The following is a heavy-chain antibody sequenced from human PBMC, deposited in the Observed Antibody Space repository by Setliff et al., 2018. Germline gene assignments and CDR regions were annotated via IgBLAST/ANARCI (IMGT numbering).Heavy chain of an antibody. CDR2: IHYSGNT. Sequence: SETLSLTCTVSGFSINSGTHFWGWIRQPPGKGLEWIGRIHYSGNTYYNASLKSRVTMSVDTSKSHVSLKLSSVTAADTAVYYCARAHTWSLPNDNSGYPGWFDPWGQGTLVTVSS. V-gene: IGHV4-39*02. D-gene: IGHD3-22*01. CDR1: GFSINSGTHF. J-gene: IGHJ5*02. CDR3: ARAHTWSLPNDNSGYPGWFDP.